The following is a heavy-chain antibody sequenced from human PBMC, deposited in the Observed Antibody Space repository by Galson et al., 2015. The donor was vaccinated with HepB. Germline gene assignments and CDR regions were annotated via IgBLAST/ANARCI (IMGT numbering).Heavy chain of an antibody. J-gene: IGHJ6*02. D-gene: IGHD4-17*01. Sequence: ETLSLTCTVSGGSISSSSYYWGWIRQPPGKGLEWIGRIYTSGSTNYNPSLKSRVTISVDTSKNQFSLKLSSVTAADTAVYHCAREQSGDYERPNPDYYYYGMDVWGQGTTVTVSS. CDR3: AREQSGDYERPNPDYYYYGMDV. CDR2: IYTSGST. V-gene: IGHV4-39*07. CDR1: GGSISSSSYY.